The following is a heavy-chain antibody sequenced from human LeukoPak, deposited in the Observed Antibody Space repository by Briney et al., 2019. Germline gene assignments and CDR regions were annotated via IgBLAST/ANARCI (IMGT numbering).Heavy chain of an antibody. Sequence: PGGSLRLSCAASGFTFSNYWMTWVRQAPGKGLEWVAKIKQDGSEIYYVDSVTGRFTISRDNAKNSAFLQMNSLRAEDTAVYYCAKDSGTYAFDYWGQGTLVTVSS. D-gene: IGHD1-26*01. CDR3: AKDSGTYAFDY. J-gene: IGHJ4*02. V-gene: IGHV3-7*04. CDR1: GFTFSNYW. CDR2: IKQDGSEI.